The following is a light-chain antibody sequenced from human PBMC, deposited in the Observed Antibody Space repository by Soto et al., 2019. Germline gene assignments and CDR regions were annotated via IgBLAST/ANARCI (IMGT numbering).Light chain of an antibody. CDR3: ASWDDSLSGVV. J-gene: IGLJ2*01. CDR1: NSNVGSYS. CDR2: RAN. Sequence: QSVLTQPPSASGTPGQRVTLSCSGSNSNVGSYSVYWYQQLPGTAPKLLIYRANQRPSGVPDRFSGSKSGTSASLAISGLRSEDEADYYCASWDDSLSGVVFGGGTKLTVL. V-gene: IGLV1-47*01.